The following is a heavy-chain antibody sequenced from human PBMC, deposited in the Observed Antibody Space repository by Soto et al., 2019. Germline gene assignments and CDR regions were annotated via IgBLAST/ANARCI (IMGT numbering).Heavy chain of an antibody. Sequence: ASVQVSCKASGYDFTAYDINWVRQASGQGLEWMGWMNPLNGATGTARRFQGRVSLSRNTATGTAYLELTRLRSDDTDVYYCGRGPSPRAPAGGTPYYYAMDVWGQGTTVTVS. J-gene: IGHJ6*02. CDR3: GRGPSPRAPAGGTPYYYAMDV. CDR1: GYDFTAYD. CDR2: MNPLNGAT. V-gene: IGHV1-8*02. D-gene: IGHD6-13*01.